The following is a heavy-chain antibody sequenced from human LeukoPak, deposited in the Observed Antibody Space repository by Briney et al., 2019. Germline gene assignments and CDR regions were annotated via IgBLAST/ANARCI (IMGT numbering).Heavy chain of an antibody. Sequence: GGSLRLSCAASGLTVSSSYMSWVRQAPGKGLEWVSIIYNDGSTYYADSMKGRFTISRDNAKNRLYVQMNSLRVEDTAVYYCATGSGLWSPDYWGQGTLVTVSS. J-gene: IGHJ4*02. CDR3: ATGSGLWSPDY. D-gene: IGHD5-18*01. CDR2: IYNDGST. CDR1: GLTVSSSY. V-gene: IGHV3-53*01.